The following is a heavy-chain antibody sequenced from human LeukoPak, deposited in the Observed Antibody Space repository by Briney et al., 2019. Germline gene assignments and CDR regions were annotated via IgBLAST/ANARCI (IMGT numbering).Heavy chain of an antibody. CDR3: AREAWYYDSSGYYDY. J-gene: IGHJ4*02. CDR2: INPSGGST. V-gene: IGHV1-46*01. Sequence: GASVKVSCKASGYTFTSYYMHWVRQPPGQGLEWMGIINPSGGSTSYAQKFQGRVTMTRDTSTSTVYMELSSLRSEDTAVYYCAREAWYYDSSGYYDYWGQGTLVTVSS. D-gene: IGHD3-22*01. CDR1: GYTFTSYY.